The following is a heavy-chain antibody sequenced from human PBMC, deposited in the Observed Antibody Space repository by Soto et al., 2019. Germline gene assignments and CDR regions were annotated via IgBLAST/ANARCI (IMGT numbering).Heavy chain of an antibody. CDR1: GFSLLTSGVG. CDR3: AHRNYYQSSGVSWDVGFFDY. CDR2: IYWDDDR. D-gene: IGHD3-22*01. Sequence: QITLKESGPTLMEPTQTLTLTCTFSGFSLLTSGVGVGWIRQPPGKALECLALIYWDDDRRYNPSLKSRLAIAKYSSRNQVVLRMSNMDPVDTATYYCAHRNYYQSSGVSWDVGFFDYWRQGTLVRVSS. J-gene: IGHJ4*02. V-gene: IGHV2-5*02.